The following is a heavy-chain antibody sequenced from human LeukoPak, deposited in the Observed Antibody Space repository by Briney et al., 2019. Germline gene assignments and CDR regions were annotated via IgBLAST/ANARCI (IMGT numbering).Heavy chain of an antibody. J-gene: IGHJ4*02. V-gene: IGHV3-21*04. CDR1: GFTFSSYS. D-gene: IGHD5-18*01. CDR3: ARGPRDTAMVHYFDY. Sequence: SGGSLRLSCAASGFTFSSYSMNWVRQAPGKGLEWVSSISSSSSYIYYADSVKGRFTISRDNAKNSLYLQMNSLRAEDTAVYYCARGPRDTAMVHYFDYWGQGTLVTVSS. CDR2: ISSSSSYI.